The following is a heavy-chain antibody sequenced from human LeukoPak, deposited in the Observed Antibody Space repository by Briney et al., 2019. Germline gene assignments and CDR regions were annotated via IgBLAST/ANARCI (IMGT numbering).Heavy chain of an antibody. V-gene: IGHV3-30*01. D-gene: IGHD5-24*01. J-gene: IGHJ4*02. CDR2: TSSDGSDK. CDR1: GFSFSNYA. Sequence: GGSLRLSCAASGFSFSNYAMHWVRQAPGKGLEWVTFTSSDGSDKYYADSVKGRFTISRDNSKNTLYLQMNSLRAEDTAVYYCARTPRWLQYNYFDYWGQGALVTVS. CDR3: ARTPRWLQYNYFDY.